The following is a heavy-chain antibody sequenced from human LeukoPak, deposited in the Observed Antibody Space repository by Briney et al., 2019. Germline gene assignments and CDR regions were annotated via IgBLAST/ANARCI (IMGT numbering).Heavy chain of an antibody. CDR1: GGSFSGYY. V-gene: IGHV4-34*01. CDR2: INHSGSA. Sequence: PSETLFLTCAVSGGSFSGYYRTWIRQPPGKGLEWIGEINHSGSANYNPSLKSRVTISLDTSKNQFSLKLSSVTAADTAVYYCARGQGTVTTHWGQGTLVTVSS. CDR3: ARGQGTVTTH. D-gene: IGHD4-17*01. J-gene: IGHJ4*02.